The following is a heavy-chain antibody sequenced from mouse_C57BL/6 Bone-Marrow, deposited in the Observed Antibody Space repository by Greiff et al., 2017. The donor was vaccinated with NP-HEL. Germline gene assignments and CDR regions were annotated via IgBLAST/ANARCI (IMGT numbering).Heavy chain of an antibody. CDR3: ARDNYSNYRFAY. J-gene: IGHJ3*01. V-gene: IGHV5-4*01. CDR2: ISDGGSYT. CDR1: GFTFSSYA. D-gene: IGHD2-5*01. Sequence: DVHLVESGGGLVKPGGSLKLSCAASGFTFSSYAMSWVRQTPEKRLEWVATISDGGSYTYYPDNVKGRFTISRDNAKNNLYLQMSHLKSEDTAMYYCARDNYSNYRFAYWGQGTLVTVSA.